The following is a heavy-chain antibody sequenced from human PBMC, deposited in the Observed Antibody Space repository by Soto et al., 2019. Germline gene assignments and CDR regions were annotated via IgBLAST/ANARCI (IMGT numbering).Heavy chain of an antibody. J-gene: IGHJ4*02. CDR2: ISAYNGNT. CDR1: GYTFTSYG. Sequence: QVQLVQSGAEVKKPGASVKVSCKASGYTFTSYGISWVRQAPGQGLEWMGWISAYNGNTNYAQKLQGRVTMTTDTATSTAYMELRSLRSDDTAVYYCATSYCSGGSCGGYFDYWGQGTLVTVSS. D-gene: IGHD2-15*01. V-gene: IGHV1-18*01. CDR3: ATSYCSGGSCGGYFDY.